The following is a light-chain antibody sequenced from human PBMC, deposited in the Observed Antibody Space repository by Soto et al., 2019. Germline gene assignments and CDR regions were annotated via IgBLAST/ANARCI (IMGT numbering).Light chain of an antibody. Sequence: DIQMTQSPSTLSASVGDRITITCRASQSISSWLAWYQQKPGKAPNLLIYNASTLGSGVPSRFSGGGSGTDFSLTISSLQPDDFATYYCQQYNSYPLTFGGGTKVEIK. J-gene: IGKJ4*01. CDR2: NAS. V-gene: IGKV1-5*03. CDR1: QSISSW. CDR3: QQYNSYPLT.